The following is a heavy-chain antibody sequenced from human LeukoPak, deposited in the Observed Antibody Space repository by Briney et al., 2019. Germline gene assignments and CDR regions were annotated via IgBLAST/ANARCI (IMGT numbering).Heavy chain of an antibody. J-gene: IGHJ4*02. CDR2: IRSKANNYAT. Sequence: GGSLRLSCAASGFTFSSYSMNWVRQAPGKGLEWVGRIRSKANNYATAYVASVKGRFTISRDDSKNTAFLQMNSLKTEDTAVYYCTSNYCSGGSCYLYWGQGTLVTVSS. CDR1: GFTFSSYS. CDR3: TSNYCSGGSCYLY. D-gene: IGHD2-15*01. V-gene: IGHV3-73*01.